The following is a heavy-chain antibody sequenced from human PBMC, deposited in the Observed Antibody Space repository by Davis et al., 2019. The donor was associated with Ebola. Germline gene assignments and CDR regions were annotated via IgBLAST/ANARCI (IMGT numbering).Heavy chain of an antibody. CDR1: GGSVSSGSYY. Sequence: MPSETLSLTCTVSGGSVSSGSYYWSWIRQPPGKGLEWIGEINHSGSTNYNPSLKSRVTISVDTSKNQFSLKLSSVTAADTAVYYCAREGYCSGCSCYDGDYYYYYGMDVWGQGTTVTVSS. CDR2: INHSGST. V-gene: IGHV4-39*07. D-gene: IGHD2-15*01. CDR3: AREGYCSGCSCYDGDYYYYYGMDV. J-gene: IGHJ6*02.